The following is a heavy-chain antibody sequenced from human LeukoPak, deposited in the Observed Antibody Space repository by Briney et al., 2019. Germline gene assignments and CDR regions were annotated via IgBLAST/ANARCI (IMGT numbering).Heavy chain of an antibody. D-gene: IGHD1-1*01. J-gene: IGHJ4*02. CDR2: ISGSGGST. Sequence: GGSLRLSCAASGFTFNTYALHWVRQAPGKGLEWVSAISGSGGSTYYADSVQGRFTISRDNSKNTLYLQMNSLRAEDTAVYYCAKGLPRGYYFDYWGQGTLVTVSS. V-gene: IGHV3-23*01. CDR3: AKGLPRGYYFDY. CDR1: GFTFNTYA.